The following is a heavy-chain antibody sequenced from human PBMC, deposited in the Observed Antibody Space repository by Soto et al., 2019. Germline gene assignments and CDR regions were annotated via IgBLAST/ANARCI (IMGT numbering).Heavy chain of an antibody. J-gene: IGHJ6*02. D-gene: IGHD3-22*01. Sequence: SVKVSNNAFGGPFISYAISWVRQAPGQGLEWMGGIIPIFGTANYAQKFQGRVTITADESTSTAYMELSSLRSEDTAMYYCASRYYDSSGYPYYYGMDVWGQGTTVTVSS. CDR1: GGPFISYA. V-gene: IGHV1-69*01. CDR3: ASRYYDSSGYPYYYGMDV. CDR2: IIPIFGTA.